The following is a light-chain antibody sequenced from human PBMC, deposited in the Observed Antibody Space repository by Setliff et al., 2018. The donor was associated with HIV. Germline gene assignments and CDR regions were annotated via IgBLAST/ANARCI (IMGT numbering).Light chain of an antibody. J-gene: IGLJ1*01. V-gene: IGLV2-14*01. CDR2: EVR. Sequence: QSALAQPASVSGSPGQSITISCTGTSSDVGGYRYFSWYQQHPGKAPKRIIYEVRNRHSGVSNRFSGSKSGNTASLTISGLQAEDEADYSCSSYAISNTLPFGTGTKVTVL. CDR3: SSYAISNTLP. CDR1: SSDVGGYRY.